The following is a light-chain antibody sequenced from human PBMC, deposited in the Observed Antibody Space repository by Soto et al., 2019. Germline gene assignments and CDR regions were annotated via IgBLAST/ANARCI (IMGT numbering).Light chain of an antibody. Sequence: VLTQPPSASGTPGQRVTISCSGITSNFGSNSVHWYRQLPGTAPTLLIYTNNQRPSGVPDRISGSRSGPSAFLAISGLQSEDEGDYYCASWDDSLSGWVFGGGTKLTVL. J-gene: IGLJ3*02. CDR3: ASWDDSLSGWV. CDR2: TNN. CDR1: TSNFGSNS. V-gene: IGLV1-44*01.